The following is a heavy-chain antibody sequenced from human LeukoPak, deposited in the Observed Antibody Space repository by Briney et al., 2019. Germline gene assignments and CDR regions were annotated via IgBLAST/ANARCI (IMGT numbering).Heavy chain of an antibody. Sequence: PSQTLSLTCTVSGGSISSGSYYWSWIRQPAGKGLEWIGRIYTSGSTNYNPPLKSRVTMSVDTSKNQFSLKLSSVTAADTAVYYCARDVSYDSSGYYWYFDLWGRGTLVTVSS. J-gene: IGHJ2*01. D-gene: IGHD3-22*01. CDR3: ARDVSYDSSGYYWYFDL. V-gene: IGHV4-61*02. CDR2: IYTSGST. CDR1: GGSISSGSYY.